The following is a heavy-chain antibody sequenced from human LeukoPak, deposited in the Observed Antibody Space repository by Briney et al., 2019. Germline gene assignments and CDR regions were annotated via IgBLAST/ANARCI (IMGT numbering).Heavy chain of an antibody. D-gene: IGHD3-10*01. V-gene: IGHV3-66*01. Sequence: GGSLRLSCAASGFTVTNNYMSWVRQAPGKGLEWVSVIYAGGSTSYADSVKGRFTISRDSSNNTLYLQMNSLRAEDTAVYYCAREGYAAGTRYGMDVWGQGTTVTVSS. CDR2: IYAGGST. CDR3: AREGYAAGTRYGMDV. CDR1: GFTVTNNY. J-gene: IGHJ6*02.